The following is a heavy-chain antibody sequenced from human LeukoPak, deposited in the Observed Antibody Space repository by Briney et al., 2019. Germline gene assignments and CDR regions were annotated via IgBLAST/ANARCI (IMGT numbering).Heavy chain of an antibody. D-gene: IGHD3-3*01. J-gene: IGHJ4*02. V-gene: IGHV4-34*12. CDR1: GESFSGYY. Sequence: SETLSPTCAVYGESFSGYYWTWIRQPPGTGLEWIGEIIDSGSTNYNPSLKSRVTISVDTSKNQFSLNLSSVTAADTAVYYCARGLASGYPPIPFDYWGQGTLVTVSS. CDR2: IIDSGST. CDR3: ARGLASGYPPIPFDY.